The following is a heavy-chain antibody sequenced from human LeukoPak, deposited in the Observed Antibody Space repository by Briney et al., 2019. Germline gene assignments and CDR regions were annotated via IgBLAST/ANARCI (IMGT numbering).Heavy chain of an antibody. J-gene: IGHJ4*02. V-gene: IGHV3-48*04. CDR3: ARVVDHDYGDYYLDY. Sequence: GGSLRLSCAASGFTFSSYSMNWVRQAPGKGLEWISYISSSSSTIYYADSVKGRFTISRDNGKNTLYLQMNSLRAEDTAVYYCARVVDHDYGDYYLDYWGQGTLVTVSS. D-gene: IGHD4-17*01. CDR1: GFTFSSYS. CDR2: ISSSSSTI.